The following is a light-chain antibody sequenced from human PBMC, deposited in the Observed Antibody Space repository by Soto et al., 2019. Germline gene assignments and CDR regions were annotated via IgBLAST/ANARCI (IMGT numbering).Light chain of an antibody. J-gene: IGLJ2*01. CDR3: CSDTSRSAVV. Sequence: QSALTQPASVSGSLGQSITISCTGTSSDVGGYNYVSWYQHHPGKALKVLIYDVNHRPSGVSNRFSGSKSGSTASLTISGLQAEDEADYFCCSDTSRSAVVFGGGTKLTVL. CDR2: DVN. V-gene: IGLV2-14*03. CDR1: SSDVGGYNY.